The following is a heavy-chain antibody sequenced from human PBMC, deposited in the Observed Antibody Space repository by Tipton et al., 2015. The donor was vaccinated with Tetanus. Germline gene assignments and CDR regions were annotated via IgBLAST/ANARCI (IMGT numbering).Heavy chain of an antibody. D-gene: IGHD2-21*01. J-gene: IGHJ4*02. V-gene: IGHV3-74*01. CDR1: GFTFSTYW. Sequence: GSLRLSCAASGFTFSTYWMQWVRQAPGKGLVWVAHITSDGSTTGYADSVKGRFSISRDNAKDTLYLQMNSLRAEDTAVYYCARGTSRIVYYFDYWGQGTLVTVSS. CDR2: ITSDGSTT. CDR3: ARGTSRIVYYFDY.